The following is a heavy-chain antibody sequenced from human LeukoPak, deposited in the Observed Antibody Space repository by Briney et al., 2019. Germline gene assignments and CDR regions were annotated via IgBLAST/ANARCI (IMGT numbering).Heavy chain of an antibody. D-gene: IGHD1-26*01. V-gene: IGHV1-2*02. CDR2: MNPNSGGT. Sequence: GASVKVSCKASGYTFTDYFIHWMRQAPGQGLEWMGWMNPNSGGTKYAEKFQGRVTMTRDMSTSTDYMELSSLRSEDTAIYYCARDNSVGDNAWWFDPWGQGTLVTVSS. CDR3: ARDNSVGDNAWWFDP. CDR1: GYTFTDYF. J-gene: IGHJ5*02.